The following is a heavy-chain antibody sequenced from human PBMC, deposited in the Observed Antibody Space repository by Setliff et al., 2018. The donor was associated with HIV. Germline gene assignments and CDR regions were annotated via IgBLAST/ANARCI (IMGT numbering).Heavy chain of an antibody. CDR2: MHHSGST. D-gene: IGHD2-15*01. CDR3: ARSVPRYCSGGSCYPPLFDY. J-gene: IGHJ4*02. V-gene: IGHV4-39*01. Sequence: PSETLSLTCTVSGDSITSNSYYWGWIRQSPGKGLEWIGTMHHSGSTYYNPSLKSRVAIFIDTSKNQFSLKLSSVTAADTAVYYCARSVPRYCSGGSCYPPLFDYWGQGTLVTVSS. CDR1: GDSITSNSYY.